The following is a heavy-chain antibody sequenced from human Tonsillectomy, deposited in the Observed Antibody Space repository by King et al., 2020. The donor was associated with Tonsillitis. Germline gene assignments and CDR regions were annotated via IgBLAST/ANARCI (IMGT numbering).Heavy chain of an antibody. CDR2: IRTKPNRYAT. CDR1: GFPFSGSA. Sequence: DVQLVESGGGLVQPGGSLKLSCAASGFPFSGSAMHWVRQTSGKGLEWVGRIRTKPNRYATAYAASVTGRFTISRDDSKDTAYLQMNSLKTEDTAVYYCTRLAAPEYGDYGDYWGQGTLVTVSS. D-gene: IGHD4-17*01. CDR3: TRLAAPEYGDYGDY. V-gene: IGHV3-73*02. J-gene: IGHJ4*02.